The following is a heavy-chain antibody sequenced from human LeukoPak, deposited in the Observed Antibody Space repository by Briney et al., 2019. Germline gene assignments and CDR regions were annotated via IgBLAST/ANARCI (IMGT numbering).Heavy chain of an antibody. CDR2: ISSSSSYI. CDR1: GFTFSSYS. CDR3: AKYGSGSYYWDYFDY. J-gene: IGHJ4*02. Sequence: GGSLRLSCAASGFTFSSYSMNWVRQAPGKGLEWVSSISSSSSYIYYADSVKGRFTISRDNAKNSLYLQMNSLKAEDTAVYYCAKYGSGSYYWDYFDYWGQGTLVTVSS. V-gene: IGHV3-21*04. D-gene: IGHD3-10*01.